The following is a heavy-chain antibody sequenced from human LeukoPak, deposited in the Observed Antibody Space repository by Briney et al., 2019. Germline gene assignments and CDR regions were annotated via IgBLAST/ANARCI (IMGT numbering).Heavy chain of an antibody. CDR2: ISWNSGSI. Sequence: GRSLRLSCAASGFTFDDFAMHWVRQAPGKGLEWVSGISWNSGSIDYADSVKGRFTISRDNAKNSLYLQMNSLRAEDTALYYCAKEHCSGGGLPDYWGQGTLVTVSS. J-gene: IGHJ4*02. CDR1: GFTFDDFA. CDR3: AKEHCSGGGLPDY. D-gene: IGHD1-26*01. V-gene: IGHV3-9*01.